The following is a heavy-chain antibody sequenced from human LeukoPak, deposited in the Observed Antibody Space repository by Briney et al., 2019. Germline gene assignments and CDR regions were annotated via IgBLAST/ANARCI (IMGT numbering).Heavy chain of an antibody. D-gene: IGHD3-9*01. CDR2: IYYSGST. V-gene: IGHV4-59*01. J-gene: IGHJ4*02. CDR3: ARASDILTGYYYYFDY. Sequence: SETLSLTCTVSGGSISSYYRSWIRQPPGKGLEWIGYIYYSGSTNYNPSLKSRVTISVDTSKNQFSLKLSSVTAADTAVYYCARASDILTGYYYYFDYWGQGTLVTVSS. CDR1: GGSISSYY.